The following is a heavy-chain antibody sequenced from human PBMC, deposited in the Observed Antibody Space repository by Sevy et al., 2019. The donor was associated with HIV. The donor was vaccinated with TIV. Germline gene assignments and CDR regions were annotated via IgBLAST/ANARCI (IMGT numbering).Heavy chain of an antibody. CDR2: IKSDGRQK. J-gene: IGHJ5*02. CDR3: MRDVGGCSNYCSAA. Sequence: GGSLRLSCVGSGFDFSSHWMGWVRQSPGKGLEWVASIKSDGRQKEYVDSVRGRFTISRDDAKSSMFLQMNSLIADDTGLYYCMRDVGGCSNYCSAAWVQGTLVTVSS. CDR1: GFDFSSHW. V-gene: IGHV3-7*01. D-gene: IGHD2-2*01.